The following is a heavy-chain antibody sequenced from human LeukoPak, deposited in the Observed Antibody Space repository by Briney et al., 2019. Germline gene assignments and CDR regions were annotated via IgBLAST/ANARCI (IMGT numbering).Heavy chain of an antibody. J-gene: IGHJ4*02. Sequence: GGSLRLSCAASGFTFSSYAMHWVRQAPGKGLEWVAVISYDGSNKYYAGSVKGRFTISRDNSKNTLYLQMNSLRAEDTAVYYCARDPKGYSSSWTFDYWGQGTLVTVSS. CDR1: GFTFSSYA. V-gene: IGHV3-30*01. CDR2: ISYDGSNK. D-gene: IGHD6-13*01. CDR3: ARDPKGYSSSWTFDY.